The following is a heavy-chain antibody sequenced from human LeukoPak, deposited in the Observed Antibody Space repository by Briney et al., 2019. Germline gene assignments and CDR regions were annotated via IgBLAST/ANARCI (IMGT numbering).Heavy chain of an antibody. J-gene: IGHJ4*02. D-gene: IGHD3-3*01. Sequence: SETLSLTCAVYGGSFSGYYWSWIRQPPGKGLEWIGEINHSGSINYNPSLRSRVTISVDTSKNQFSLKLSSVTAADTAVYYCARVSTYYDFWSGYTVPFTFDYWGQGTLVTVSS. CDR3: ARVSTYYDFWSGYTVPFTFDY. CDR1: GGSFSGYY. CDR2: INHSGSI. V-gene: IGHV4-34*01.